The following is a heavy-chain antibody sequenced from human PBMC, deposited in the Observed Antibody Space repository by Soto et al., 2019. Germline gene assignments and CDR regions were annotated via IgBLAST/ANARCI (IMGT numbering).Heavy chain of an antibody. CDR2: ISSSGSTI. J-gene: IGHJ4*02. CDR1: GVTCSVSY. D-gene: IGHD3-22*01. Sequence: GGSLKLSCAACGVTCSVSYMSWIRQDRGKGLEWVSYISSSGSTIYYADSVKGRFTISRDNAKNSLYLQMNSLRAEDTAVYYCARDLGYYDSSGYFAYWGKGTLVTVTS. CDR3: ARDLGYYDSSGYFAY. V-gene: IGHV3-11*01.